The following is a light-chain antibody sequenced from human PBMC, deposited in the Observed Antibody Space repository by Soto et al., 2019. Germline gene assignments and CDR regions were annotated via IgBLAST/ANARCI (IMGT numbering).Light chain of an antibody. V-gene: IGKV3-11*01. CDR2: GAS. Sequence: EIVFTQSPATLSLSPGEGATLSFRASQDVRGYLAWYQQKPGQAPRLLIYGASSRATGLPDRFSGSGSGTDFTLTVSRLEPEDFAVYYCQQRSNWPPITFGQGTRLEIK. CDR1: QDVRGY. CDR3: QQRSNWPPIT. J-gene: IGKJ5*01.